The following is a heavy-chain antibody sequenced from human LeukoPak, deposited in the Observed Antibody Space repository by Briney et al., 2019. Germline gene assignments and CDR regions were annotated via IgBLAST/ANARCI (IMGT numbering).Heavy chain of an antibody. CDR3: ARVVVGAFDI. Sequence: GGSLRLSCAASGFTFSSYEMNWVRQAPGKGLEWVSYISSSGSTIYYADSVKGRFTISRDNSKNTLYLQVNSLRAEDTAVYYCARVVVGAFDIWGQGTMVTVSS. J-gene: IGHJ3*02. CDR2: ISSSGSTI. D-gene: IGHD2-15*01. V-gene: IGHV3-48*03. CDR1: GFTFSSYE.